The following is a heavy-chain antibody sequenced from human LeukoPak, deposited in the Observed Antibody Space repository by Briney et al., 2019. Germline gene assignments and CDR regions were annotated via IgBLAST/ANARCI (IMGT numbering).Heavy chain of an antibody. CDR3: TTDQVGATLGIPSDY. CDR2: ISGSGGST. Sequence: GGTLRLSCAASGFTFSSYGMSWVRQAPGKGLEWVSAISGSGGSTYYADSVKGRFTISRDNSKNTLYLQMNSLKTEDTTVYYCTTDQVGATLGIPSDYWGQGTLVTVSS. D-gene: IGHD1-26*01. CDR1: GFTFSSYG. V-gene: IGHV3-23*01. J-gene: IGHJ4*02.